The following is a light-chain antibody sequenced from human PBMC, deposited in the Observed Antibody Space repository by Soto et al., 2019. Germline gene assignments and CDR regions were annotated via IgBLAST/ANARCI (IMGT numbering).Light chain of an antibody. J-gene: IGKJ5*01. CDR2: DAS. CDR3: QQRSSWPT. V-gene: IGKV3-11*01. Sequence: EIVMTQSPATLSVSPGERATLSCRASQSVSSNLAWYQQKPGQAPRLLIFDASNRATGIPARFSGSGSGTDFTLSISSLEPEDFAVYYCQQRSSWPTFGQGTRLEI. CDR1: QSVSSN.